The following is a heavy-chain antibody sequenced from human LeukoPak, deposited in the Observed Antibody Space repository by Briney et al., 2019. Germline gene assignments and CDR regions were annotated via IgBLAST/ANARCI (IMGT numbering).Heavy chain of an antibody. Sequence: ASVKVSCKASGYTFTGYYMHWVRQAPGQGLEWMGWINPNSGGTNYAQKFQGRVTMTRDTSISTAYMELSRLRSDDTAVYYCARVLPPTRAADNWFDPWGQGTLVTVSS. D-gene: IGHD6-13*01. CDR2: INPNSGGT. CDR3: ARVLPPTRAADNWFDP. V-gene: IGHV1-2*02. J-gene: IGHJ5*02. CDR1: GYTFTGYY.